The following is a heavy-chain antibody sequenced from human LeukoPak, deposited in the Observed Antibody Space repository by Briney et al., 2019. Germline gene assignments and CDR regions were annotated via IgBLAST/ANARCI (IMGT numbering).Heavy chain of an antibody. Sequence: PSETLSLTCAVYGGSFSGYYWSWIRQPPGKGLEWIGEINHSGSTNYNPSLKSRVTISVDTSKNQFSLKLSSVTAADTAVYYCARLDFDYYDSSAERGWFDPWGQGTLVTVSS. V-gene: IGHV4-34*01. CDR1: GGSFSGYY. CDR2: INHSGST. CDR3: ARLDFDYYDSSAERGWFDP. J-gene: IGHJ5*02. D-gene: IGHD3-22*01.